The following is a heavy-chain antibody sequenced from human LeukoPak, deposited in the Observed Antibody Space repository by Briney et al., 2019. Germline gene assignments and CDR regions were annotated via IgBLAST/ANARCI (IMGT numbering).Heavy chain of an antibody. J-gene: IGHJ4*02. V-gene: IGHV3-30*18. CDR2: ISYDGSNK. CDR1: GFTFSSYG. Sequence: GGSLRLSCAASGFTFSSYGMHWVRQAPGKGLEWVAVISYDGSNKYYADSVKGRFTISRDNSKNTLYLQMNSLRAEDTAVYYCAKGQQWLARAAYFDYCGQGTLVTVSS. D-gene: IGHD6-19*01. CDR3: AKGQQWLARAAYFDY.